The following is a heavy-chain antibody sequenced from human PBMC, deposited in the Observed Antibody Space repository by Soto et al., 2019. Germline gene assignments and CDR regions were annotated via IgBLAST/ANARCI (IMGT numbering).Heavy chain of an antibody. CDR3: ATAEVDY. CDR1: GFTFGNYW. V-gene: IGHV3-74*01. CDR2: MNSDGSTT. Sequence: GGSLRLSCAASGFTFGNYWMHWVRQGPGKGLEWVSRMNSDGSTTNYADSVKGRFTVSRDNARNTLHLQMNSLRAEDTAVYYCATAEVDYWGPGTLVTVSS. J-gene: IGHJ4*02.